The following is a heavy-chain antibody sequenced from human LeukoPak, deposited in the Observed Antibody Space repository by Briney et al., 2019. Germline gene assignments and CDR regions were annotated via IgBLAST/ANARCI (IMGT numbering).Heavy chain of an antibody. V-gene: IGHV4-39*07. CDR2: IYYSGNT. Sequence: SGTLSLTCTVSGVSISSTRYYWGWIRQPPGKGLEWIGSIYYSGNTYYSPSLKSRVTISLDKSKNQFSLKLTSVTAADTAVYHCARAPPYYDFWSGSYFDYWGRGNMVTVS. CDR3: ARAPPYYDFWSGSYFDY. CDR1: GVSISSTRYY. J-gene: IGHJ4*02. D-gene: IGHD3-3*01.